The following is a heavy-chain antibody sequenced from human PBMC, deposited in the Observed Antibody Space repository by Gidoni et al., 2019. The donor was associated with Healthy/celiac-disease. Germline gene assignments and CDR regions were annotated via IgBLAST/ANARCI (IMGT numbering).Heavy chain of an antibody. CDR1: GFTFSSYA. CDR3: GKAYCVVVTAYLDY. J-gene: IGHJ4*02. D-gene: IGHD2-21*02. V-gene: IGHV3-23*01. CDR2: ISGSGSSA. Sequence: EVQLLASGGGWVQPGGSLRLSCAASGFTFSSYAMTWVRQAPGKGLEWVSRISGSGSSAYSADSVKGRLTISRDNSKNTRYLQMNNLRAEYTAVYYCGKAYCVVVTAYLDYWGQGTLVTVSS.